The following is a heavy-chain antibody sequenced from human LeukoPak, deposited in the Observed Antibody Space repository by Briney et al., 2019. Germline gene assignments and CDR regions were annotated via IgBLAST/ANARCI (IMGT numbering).Heavy chain of an antibody. J-gene: IGHJ4*02. Sequence: EASVKVSCKVSGYTLTELSMHWVRQAPGQGLEWMGWINPNTGDTNYAQKFQGRVTMTRDTSISTAYMELTRLRSDDTAVYYCARGYYDSSAYYSADYWGQGTLVTVSS. CDR3: ARGYYDSSAYYSADY. D-gene: IGHD3-22*01. CDR2: INPNTGDT. CDR1: GYTLTELS. V-gene: IGHV1-2*02.